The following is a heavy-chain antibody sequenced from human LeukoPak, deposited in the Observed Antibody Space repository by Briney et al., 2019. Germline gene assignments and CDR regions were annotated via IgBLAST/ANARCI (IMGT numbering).Heavy chain of an antibody. CDR1: GGSFSGYY. D-gene: IGHD4-17*01. V-gene: IGHV4-34*01. CDR2: INHSGSA. J-gene: IGHJ4*02. Sequence: SETLSLTCTVSGGSFSGYYCTWIRQPPGKGLEWIGEINHSGSANYNPSLKSRVTISLDTSKNQFSLKLSSVTAADTAVYYCARGQGTVTTHWGQGTLVTVSS. CDR3: ARGQGTVTTH.